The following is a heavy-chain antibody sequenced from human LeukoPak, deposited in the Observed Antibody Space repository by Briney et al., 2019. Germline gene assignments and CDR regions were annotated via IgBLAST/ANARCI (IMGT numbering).Heavy chain of an antibody. Sequence: GGPRRLSVAPSGLTVIGTNMSWFGQAPGKGLEWVSVIYSGGSTYYADSVKGRFTISRDNSRNTLYLQMNSLRSEDTALYYCAKGQWLVLNYWGQGTLVTVSS. CDR3: AKGQWLVLNY. D-gene: IGHD6-19*01. CDR1: GLTVIGTN. J-gene: IGHJ4*02. CDR2: IYSGGST. V-gene: IGHV3-53*05.